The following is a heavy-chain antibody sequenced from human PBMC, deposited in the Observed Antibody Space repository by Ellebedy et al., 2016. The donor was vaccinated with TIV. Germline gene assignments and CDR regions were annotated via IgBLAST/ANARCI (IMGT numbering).Heavy chain of an antibody. Sequence: SETLSLTXAVYGGSFSGYYWSWIRQPPGKGLEWIGEINHSGSTNYNPSLKSRVTISVDTSKNQFSLKLSSVTAADTAVYYCAEYGDYSDAFDIWGQGTMVTVSS. CDR2: INHSGST. V-gene: IGHV4-34*01. CDR3: AEYGDYSDAFDI. D-gene: IGHD4-17*01. CDR1: GGSFSGYY. J-gene: IGHJ3*02.